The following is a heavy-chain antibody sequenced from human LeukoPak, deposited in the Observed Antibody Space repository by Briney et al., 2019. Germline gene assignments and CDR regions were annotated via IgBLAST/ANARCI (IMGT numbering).Heavy chain of an antibody. J-gene: IGHJ3*02. CDR1: GASIISSSHY. D-gene: IGHD5-18*01. V-gene: IGHV4-39*07. CDR2: IYYSGST. CDR3: ARGRGYNAFDI. Sequence: PSETLSLTCTVSGASIISSSHYWGWIRQPPGKRLEWIGSIYYSGSTYSNPSLKSRVTISVDTSKNQFSLKLSSVTAADTAVCYCARGRGYNAFDIWGQGTMVTVSS.